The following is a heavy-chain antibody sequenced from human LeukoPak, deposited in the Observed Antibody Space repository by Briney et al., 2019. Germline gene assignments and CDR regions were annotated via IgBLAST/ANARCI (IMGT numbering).Heavy chain of an antibody. CDR1: GFTFSTYG. CDR3: ARDTRGESDY. CDR2: ISSSSSTI. J-gene: IGHJ4*02. Sequence: PGGSLRLSCAASGFTFSTYGMHWVRQAPGKGLEWVSYISSSSSTIYYADSVKGRFTISRDNAKNSLYLQMNSLRGEDTAVYYCARDTRGESDYWGQGTLATVSS. V-gene: IGHV3-48*04. D-gene: IGHD2-2*01.